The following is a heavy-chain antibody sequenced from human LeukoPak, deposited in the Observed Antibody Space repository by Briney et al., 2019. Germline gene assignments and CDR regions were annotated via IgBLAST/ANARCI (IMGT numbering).Heavy chain of an antibody. V-gene: IGHV4-39*01. Sequence: SETLSLACTVSGGSIRTSNYYWGWIRQPPGKGLEWIGNIFYSGSTYYSPSLKSRVTISLDTSRNQFSLKLSSVTAADTAVYYCARHDSSGWYDFDYWGQGTLVTVSS. D-gene: IGHD6-19*01. CDR2: IFYSGST. CDR3: ARHDSSGWYDFDY. J-gene: IGHJ4*02. CDR1: GGSIRTSNYY.